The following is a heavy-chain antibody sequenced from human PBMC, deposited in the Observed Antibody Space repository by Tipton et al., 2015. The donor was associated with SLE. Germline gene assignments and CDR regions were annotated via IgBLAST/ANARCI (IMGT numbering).Heavy chain of an antibody. V-gene: IGHV4-59*11. CDR3: ARLPYYYDTSGRDYYYMDV. J-gene: IGHJ6*03. D-gene: IGHD3-22*01. Sequence: TLSLTCTVSGDSINSHYWSWIRQPPGKGLEWIGYIYYSGSTNYNPSLKSRVTISVDTSKNQFSLKLSSVTAADTAVYYCARLPYYYDTSGRDYYYMDVWGKGTTVTVSS. CDR2: IYYSGST. CDR1: GDSINSHY.